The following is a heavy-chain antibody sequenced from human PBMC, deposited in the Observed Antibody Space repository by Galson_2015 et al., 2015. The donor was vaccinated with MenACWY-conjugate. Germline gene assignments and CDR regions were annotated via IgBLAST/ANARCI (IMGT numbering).Heavy chain of an antibody. CDR2: ISTKSGEK. CDR3: ARQTKRGESVYFWSIFES. V-gene: IGHV1-18*01. Sequence: SVKVSCKASGYTFSKYGISWVRQAPGKGLEWIGRISTKSGEKNYPQKLQGRVTMTTDTPTNTVYMELRSLRSDDTAMYYCARQTKRGESVYFWSIFESLVQGTLVTVSS. CDR1: GYTFSKYG. J-gene: IGHJ4*01. D-gene: IGHD3-3*01.